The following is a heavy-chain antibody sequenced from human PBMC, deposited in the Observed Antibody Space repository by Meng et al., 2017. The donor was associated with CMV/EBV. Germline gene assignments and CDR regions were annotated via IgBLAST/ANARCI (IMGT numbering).Heavy chain of an antibody. D-gene: IGHD6-13*01. Sequence: GSLRLSCAVYGGSFSGYYWSWIRQLPGKGLEWIGEINHSGSTNYNPSLKSRVTISVDTSKNQFSLKLSSVTAADTAVYYCARGGRDIAAAGTYYYYYGMDVWGQGTTVTVSS. CDR3: ARGGRDIAAAGTYYYYYGMDV. J-gene: IGHJ6*02. V-gene: IGHV4-34*01. CDR2: INHSGST. CDR1: GGSFSGYY.